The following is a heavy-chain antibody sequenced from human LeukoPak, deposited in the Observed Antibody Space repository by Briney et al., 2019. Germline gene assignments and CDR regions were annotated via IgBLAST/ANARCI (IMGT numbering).Heavy chain of an antibody. CDR1: GYTFTGYY. CDR3: AREGLGELTLDC. D-gene: IGHD3-16*01. V-gene: IGHV1-2*02. Sequence: GASVKVSCKASGYTFTGYYMHWVRQAPGQGLEWMGWINPNSGGTNYAQKFQGRVTMTTDTSTSTAYMELTSLRSDDTAVYYCAREGLGELTLDCWGQGTLVTVSS. J-gene: IGHJ4*02. CDR2: INPNSGGT.